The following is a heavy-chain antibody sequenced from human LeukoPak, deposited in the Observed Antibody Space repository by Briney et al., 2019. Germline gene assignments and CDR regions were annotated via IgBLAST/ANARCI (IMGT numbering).Heavy chain of an antibody. V-gene: IGHV3-15*01. CDR3: ATLTVRGVINI. CDR2: IQSKTDGGTT. Sequence: GGSLRLSCAASGFTFSNTWMNCGRQAPGKGLEWGGRIQSKTDGGTTEYAAPVKGRFTISRDDSKTTLYLQMNSLKTEDTAVYYCATLTVRGVINIWGQGTLVTVSS. D-gene: IGHD3-10*01. J-gene: IGHJ4*02. CDR1: GFTFSNTW.